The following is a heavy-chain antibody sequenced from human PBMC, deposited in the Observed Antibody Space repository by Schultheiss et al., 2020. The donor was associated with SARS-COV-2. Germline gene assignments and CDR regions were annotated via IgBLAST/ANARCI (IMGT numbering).Heavy chain of an antibody. J-gene: IGHJ6*02. V-gene: IGHV3-48*01. Sequence: GGSLRLSCTASGFTFGDYAMSWVRQAPGKGLEWVSYISSSSSTIYYADSVKGRFTISRENAKNSLYLQMNSLRAEDTAIYYCAREIIVVVPAAMSLLDVYYYGMDVWGQGTTVTVSS. CDR3: AREIIVVVPAAMSLLDVYYYGMDV. CDR2: ISSSSSTI. CDR1: GFTFGDYA. D-gene: IGHD2-2*01.